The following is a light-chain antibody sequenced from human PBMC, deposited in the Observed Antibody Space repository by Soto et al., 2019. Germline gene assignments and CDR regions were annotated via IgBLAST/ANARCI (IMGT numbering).Light chain of an antibody. Sequence: IQMTQSPSTLPASTGDRVTITCRASQDISKLLAWYQQKPGKVPKLLIYAASSLQSGVPSRFSGSGSGTDFTLTISSLQPEDFATYYCLQDYNYPPTFGQGTKVDI. J-gene: IGKJ1*01. V-gene: IGKV1-6*01. CDR2: AAS. CDR3: LQDYNYPPT. CDR1: QDISKL.